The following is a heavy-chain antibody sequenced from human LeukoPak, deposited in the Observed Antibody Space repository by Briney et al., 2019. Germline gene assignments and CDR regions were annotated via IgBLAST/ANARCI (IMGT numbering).Heavy chain of an antibody. CDR3: ARPLYDSSGYWVY. Sequence: GGSLRLSCAASGFTFSNHWMHWVRQAPGKGLVWVSRINSGGSSTSYGGPVKGRFSISRDNAKNTLYLQMNSLRAEETAVYYCARPLYDSSGYWVYWGQGTLVTVSS. CDR1: GFTFSNHW. V-gene: IGHV3-74*01. CDR2: INSGGSST. J-gene: IGHJ4*02. D-gene: IGHD3-22*01.